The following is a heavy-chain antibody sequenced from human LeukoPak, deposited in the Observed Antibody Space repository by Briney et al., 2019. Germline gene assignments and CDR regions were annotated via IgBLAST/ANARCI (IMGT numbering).Heavy chain of an antibody. J-gene: IGHJ5*02. V-gene: IGHV1-18*01. CDR2: ISAYNGNT. D-gene: IGHD3-22*01. Sequence: ASVKVSCKASGYTFTSYGISWVRQAPGQGLECMGWISAYNGNTNYAQKLQGRVTMTTDTSTSTAYTELRSLRSDDTAVYYCAREGASGYSNNWFDPWGQGTLVTVSS. CDR3: AREGASGYSNNWFDP. CDR1: GYTFTSYG.